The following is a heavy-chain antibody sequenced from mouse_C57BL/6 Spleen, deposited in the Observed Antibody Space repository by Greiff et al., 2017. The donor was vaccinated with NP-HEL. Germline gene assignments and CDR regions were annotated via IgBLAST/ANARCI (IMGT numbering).Heavy chain of an antibody. CDR1: GYTFTSYW. CDR3: ARVDDSSPCWDYEG. D-gene: IGHD1-1*01. Sequence: QVQLKQPGAELVMPGASVKLSCKASGYTFTSYWMHWVKQRPGQGLEWIGEIDPSDSYTNYNQKFKGKSTLTVDKSSSTAYMQLSSLTSEDSAVYHGARVDDSSPCWDYEGWGTGTTVTVA. V-gene: IGHV1-69*01. J-gene: IGHJ1*03. CDR2: IDPSDSYT.